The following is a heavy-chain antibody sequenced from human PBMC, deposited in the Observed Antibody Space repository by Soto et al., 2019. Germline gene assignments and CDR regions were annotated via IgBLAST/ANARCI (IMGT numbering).Heavy chain of an antibody. CDR1: GGTFSSYA. CDR3: ERARYNSHVAAAGSGPPNWFDP. V-gene: IGHV1-69*13. Sequence: SVKVSCKAPGGTFSSYAISWVRQAPGQGLEWMGGIIPIFGTANYAQKFQGRVTITADESTSTAYMELSSLRSEDTAVYYCERARYNSHVAAAGSGPPNWFDPWGQGTLVTVSS. D-gene: IGHD6-13*01. J-gene: IGHJ5*02. CDR2: IIPIFGTA.